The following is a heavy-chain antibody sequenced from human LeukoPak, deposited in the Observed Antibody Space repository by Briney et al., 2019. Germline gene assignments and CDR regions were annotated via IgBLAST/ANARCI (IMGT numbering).Heavy chain of an antibody. J-gene: IGHJ4*02. Sequence: SETLSLTCTVSGGSIRGYYWSWIRQPPGKGLEWIGYIYYSGSTNYNPSLKSRVTISVDTSKNQFSLKLSSVTAADTAVYYCARHRRYDYVWGSYRYGEFDYWGQGTLVTVSS. CDR1: GGSIRGYY. V-gene: IGHV4-59*08. CDR3: ARHRRYDYVWGSYRYGEFDY. CDR2: IYYSGST. D-gene: IGHD3-16*02.